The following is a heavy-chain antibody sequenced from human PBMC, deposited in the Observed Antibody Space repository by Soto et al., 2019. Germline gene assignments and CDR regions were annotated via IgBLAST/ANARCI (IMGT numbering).Heavy chain of an antibody. Sequence: QVQLQVSGPGLVKPSETLSLTCTVPGASISRDYWHWLRQAPGRGLEWIGYTYEGGSPNYNPSVTSRVTISLDASKNQFSLSLTSVTAADTAIYYCAKKLLVDTFDDAFDDWGHGTMVTVSS. J-gene: IGHJ3*01. CDR3: AKKLLVDTFDDAFDD. V-gene: IGHV4-59*01. D-gene: IGHD3-9*01. CDR1: GASISRDY. CDR2: TYEGGSP.